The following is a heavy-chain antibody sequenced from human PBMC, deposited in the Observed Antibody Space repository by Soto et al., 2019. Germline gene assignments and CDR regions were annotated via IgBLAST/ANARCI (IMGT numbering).Heavy chain of an antibody. CDR3: ARPYDSSQSPRFDY. CDR2: ISPYNGKS. CDR1: GYSFTTYG. J-gene: IGHJ4*02. D-gene: IGHD3-22*01. V-gene: IGHV1-18*01. Sequence: ASVKVSCKASGYSFTTYGIFWVRQAPGQGLEWMGWISPYNGKSNYAQNLQGRVSMTTDTSTTTAYMELRSLRSDDTAVYYCARPYDSSQSPRFDYWGQGTLVTVSS.